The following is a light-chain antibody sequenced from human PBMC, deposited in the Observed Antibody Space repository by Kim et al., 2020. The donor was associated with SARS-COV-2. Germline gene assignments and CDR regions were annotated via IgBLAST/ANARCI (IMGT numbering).Light chain of an antibody. CDR2: AAS. J-gene: IGKJ1*01. CDR3: QQYYSYPQT. V-gene: IGKV1-8*01. Sequence: ASTGDRVTITCRASQGISSYVAWYQQKPGKAPKLLIYAASTLQSGVPSRFSGSGSGTDFTLTISCLQSEDFATYYCQQYYSYPQTFGQGTKVDIK. CDR1: QGISSY.